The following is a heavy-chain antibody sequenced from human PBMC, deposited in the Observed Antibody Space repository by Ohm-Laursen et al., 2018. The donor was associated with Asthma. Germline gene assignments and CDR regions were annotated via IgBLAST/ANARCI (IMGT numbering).Heavy chain of an antibody. CDR3: ARVLGTGELDP. CDR2: IYYSGST. Sequence: SETLSLTCTVSGDSISSGNNYWSWIRQHSGKGLEWIGYIYYSGSTYYNPSLKSRVTISVDRSKNQFSLKLSSVTAADTAVYYCARVLGTGELDPWGQGTLVTVSS. CDR1: GDSISSGNNY. J-gene: IGHJ5*02. D-gene: IGHD4-17*01. V-gene: IGHV4-30-4*08.